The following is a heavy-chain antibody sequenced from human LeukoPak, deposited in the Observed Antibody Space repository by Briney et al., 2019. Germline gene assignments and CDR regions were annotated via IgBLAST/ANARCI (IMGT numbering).Heavy chain of an antibody. D-gene: IGHD6-6*01. Sequence: PGGSLRLSCAASGFTFDDYAMHWVRQAPGKGLEWVSGISWNSGSTGYADSVKGRFTISRDNAKNSLYLQMNSLRAEDTALYYCAKDITSTSDAFDIWGQGTMVTVSS. V-gene: IGHV3-9*01. CDR3: AKDITSTSDAFDI. CDR1: GFTFDDYA. J-gene: IGHJ3*02. CDR2: ISWNSGST.